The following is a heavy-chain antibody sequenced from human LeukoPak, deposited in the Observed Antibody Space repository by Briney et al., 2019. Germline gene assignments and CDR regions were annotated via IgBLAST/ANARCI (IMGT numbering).Heavy chain of an antibody. CDR3: ARGMDYYDSSGYYYSVLSIDY. Sequence: ASVKVSCKASGYTFTDYYMHWARQAPGQGREWRGGIYPRNGKTNYVQKLQGRVTMTTDTSTSTHYMELRSLRSDDTAVYYCARGMDYYDSSGYYYSVLSIDYWGQGTLVTVSS. CDR1: GYTFTDYY. V-gene: IGHV1-18*04. J-gene: IGHJ4*02. D-gene: IGHD3-22*01. CDR2: IYPRNGKT.